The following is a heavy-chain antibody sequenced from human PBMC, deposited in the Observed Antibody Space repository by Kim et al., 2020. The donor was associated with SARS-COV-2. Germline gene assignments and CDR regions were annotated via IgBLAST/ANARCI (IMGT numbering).Heavy chain of an antibody. D-gene: IGHD1-1*01. Sequence: PSLNSRVTISVDTAKSRFSLKLSSVTAADTAVYYCARPHWSDDTPVAFDIWGQGTMVTVSS. V-gene: IGHV4-39*01. CDR3: ARPHWSDDTPVAFDI. J-gene: IGHJ3*02.